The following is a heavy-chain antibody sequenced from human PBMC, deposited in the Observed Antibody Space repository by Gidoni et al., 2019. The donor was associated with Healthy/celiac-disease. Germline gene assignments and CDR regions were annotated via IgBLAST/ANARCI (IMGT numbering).Heavy chain of an antibody. CDR1: GFTFSSYA. Sequence: EVQLLESGGGLVQPGGSLSLSCAASGFTFSSYAMSWVRQAPGKGLEWVSAISGSGGSTYYADSVKGRFTSSRDNSKNTLYLQMNSLRAEDTAVYYCAKRSRSSGWYFDYWGQGTLVTVSS. CDR2: ISGSGGST. J-gene: IGHJ4*02. V-gene: IGHV3-23*01. D-gene: IGHD6-19*01. CDR3: AKRSRSSGWYFDY.